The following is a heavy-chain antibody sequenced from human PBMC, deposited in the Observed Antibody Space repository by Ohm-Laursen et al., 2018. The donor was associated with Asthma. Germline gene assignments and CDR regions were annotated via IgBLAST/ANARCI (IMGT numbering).Heavy chain of an antibody. CDR1: GFTFSSYG. J-gene: IGHJ4*02. Sequence: SLRLSCAASGFTFSSYGMHWVRQAPGKGLEWVAVIWYDGSNKYYADSVKGRFTISRDNSKNTLYLQMDSLRPEDTALYYCARAHSGRWYALWWGQGTLVTVSS. CDR3: ARAHSGRWYALW. D-gene: IGHD1-26*01. CDR2: IWYDGSNK. V-gene: IGHV3-33*01.